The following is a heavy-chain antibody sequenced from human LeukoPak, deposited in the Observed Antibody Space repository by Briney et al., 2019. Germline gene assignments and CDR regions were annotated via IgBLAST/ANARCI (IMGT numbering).Heavy chain of an antibody. CDR1: GFTFSSYA. D-gene: IGHD3/OR15-3a*01. CDR3: ARRRDFIDY. Sequence: GGSLRLSCAASGFTFSSYAMNWVRQAPGKGLEWVSAISGSGGSTYYADSVKGRFAISRDNAKNSLYLQTNSLRAEDTAVYYCARRRDFIDYWGQGTLVTVSS. V-gene: IGHV3-23*01. J-gene: IGHJ4*02. CDR2: ISGSGGST.